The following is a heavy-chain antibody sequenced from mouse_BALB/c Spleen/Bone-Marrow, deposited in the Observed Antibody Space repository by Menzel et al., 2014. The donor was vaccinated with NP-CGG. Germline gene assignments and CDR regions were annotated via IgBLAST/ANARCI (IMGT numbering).Heavy chain of an antibody. D-gene: IGHD2-3*01. Sequence: DVQLVESGGGLVQPGGPLKLSCAASGFDFSRYWMSWVRQAPGKGLQWIGEINPESNTINYTPSLKDKFIISRDNAKNTLYLQMSKVRSEDTALYCCARLGYYGWFAYWGQGTLVTVSA. V-gene: IGHV4-1*02. CDR1: GFDFSRYW. J-gene: IGHJ3*01. CDR2: INPESNTI. CDR3: ARLGYYGWFAY.